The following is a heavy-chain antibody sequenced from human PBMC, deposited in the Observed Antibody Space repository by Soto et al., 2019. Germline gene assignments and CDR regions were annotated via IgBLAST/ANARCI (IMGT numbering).Heavy chain of an antibody. J-gene: IGHJ4*02. CDR2: INHSGST. D-gene: IGHD5-18*01. CDR1: GGSFSGYY. CDR3: ARGRGWTGYSYGPGYYFDY. Sequence: QVQLQQWGAGLLKPSETLSLTCAVYGGSFSGYYWSWIRQPPGKGLEWIGEINHSGSTNYNPSLKSRVTISVDTSKNQFSLKLSSVTVADTAVYYCARGRGWTGYSYGPGYYFDYWGQGTLVTVSS. V-gene: IGHV4-34*01.